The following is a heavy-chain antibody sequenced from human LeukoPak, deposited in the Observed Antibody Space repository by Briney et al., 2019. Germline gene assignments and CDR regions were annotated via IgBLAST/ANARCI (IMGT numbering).Heavy chain of an antibody. J-gene: IGHJ4*02. D-gene: IGHD2-15*01. V-gene: IGHV3-30-3*01. CDR3: ATQPCGGGSCYLGH. CDR1: GFTFSNYA. CDR2: ISYDGSNK. Sequence: GGSPRLSCVASGFTFSNYAMHWVRQAPGKGLEWVAVISYDGSNKFYAVSLKGRFSISRDNSMNTLYLQMNTLRAEDTAVYYCATQPCGGGSCYLGHWGQGTVVTLSS.